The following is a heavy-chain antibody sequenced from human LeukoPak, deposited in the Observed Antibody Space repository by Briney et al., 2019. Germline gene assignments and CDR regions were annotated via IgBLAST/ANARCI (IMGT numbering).Heavy chain of an antibody. D-gene: IGHD3-22*01. CDR2: ISSSSSYI. CDR3: ARDKEYYYDSSGYYPNWFDP. Sequence: GGSLRLSCAASGFTFSSYSMTWVRQAPGKGLEWVSSISSSSSYIYYADSVKGRFTISRDNAKNSLYLQMNSLRAEDTAVYYCARDKEYYYDSSGYYPNWFDPWGQGTLVTVSS. J-gene: IGHJ5*02. V-gene: IGHV3-21*01. CDR1: GFTFSSYS.